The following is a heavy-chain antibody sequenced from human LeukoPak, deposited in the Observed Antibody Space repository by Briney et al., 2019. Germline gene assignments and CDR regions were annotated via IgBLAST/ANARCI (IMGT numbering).Heavy chain of an antibody. J-gene: IGHJ3*01. CDR3: ARDHYRKDTSITTSAFDL. V-gene: IGHV4-59*11. Sequence: SQTLSLTCTLSVDSIRRHYWSCIRQPPGKGLECLGFIYQRGGIKYNPSLKSRLTVSLDTSKNQFSLKRSSVTAADTAVYYCARDHYRKDTSITTSAFDLWGQGMMVTVSS. CDR1: VDSIRRHY. D-gene: IGHD1-14*01. CDR2: IYQRGGI.